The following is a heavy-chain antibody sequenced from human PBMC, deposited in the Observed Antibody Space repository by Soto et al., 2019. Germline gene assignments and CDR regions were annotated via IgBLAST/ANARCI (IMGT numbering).Heavy chain of an antibody. J-gene: IGHJ6*02. CDR3: ARDLDYDFWSGWNGMDV. CDR1: GYTFTSYG. V-gene: IGHV1-18*01. CDR2: ISAYNGNT. Sequence: ASVKVSCKASGYTFTSYGISWVRQAPGQGLEWMGWISAYNGNTNYAQKLQGRVTMTTDTSTSTAYMELRSLRSDDTAVYYCARDLDYDFWSGWNGMDVWGQGTTVTVSS. D-gene: IGHD3-3*01.